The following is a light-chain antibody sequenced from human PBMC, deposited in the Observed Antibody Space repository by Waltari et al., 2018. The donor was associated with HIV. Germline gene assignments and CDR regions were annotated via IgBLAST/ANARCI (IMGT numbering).Light chain of an antibody. V-gene: IGKV3-15*01. CDR1: ETVNSN. J-gene: IGKJ1*01. CDR2: GAT. CDR3: QHYNNWPPWT. Sequence: EIIMTQSPPTLSASPGDTVILSCRASETVNSNLAWYQQNPGQAPRLLIYGATTRATGVPVRFTGSVSETEFILTISSLQAEDFAVYYCQHYNNWPPWTFGPGTTVEVK.